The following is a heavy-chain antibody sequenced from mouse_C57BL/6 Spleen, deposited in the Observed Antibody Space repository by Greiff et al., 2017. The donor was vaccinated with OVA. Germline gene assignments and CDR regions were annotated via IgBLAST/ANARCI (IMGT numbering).Heavy chain of an antibody. CDR1: GYTFTSYW. Sequence: QVQLQQPGAELVMPGASVKLSCKASGYTFTSYWMHWVKQRPGQGLEWIGEIDPSDSYTNYNQKFKGKSTLTVDKSSSTAYMQLSSLTSEDSAVYYCARSYDGYYRDYFDYWGQGTTLTVSS. D-gene: IGHD2-3*01. J-gene: IGHJ2*01. CDR2: IDPSDSYT. CDR3: ARSYDGYYRDYFDY. V-gene: IGHV1-69*01.